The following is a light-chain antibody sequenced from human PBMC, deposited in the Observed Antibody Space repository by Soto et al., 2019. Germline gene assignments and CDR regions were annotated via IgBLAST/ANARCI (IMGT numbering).Light chain of an antibody. CDR2: GSS. J-gene: IGKJ4*01. CDR1: QSVSGSY. V-gene: IGKV3-15*01. CDR3: HQYTNWLALT. Sequence: EIVLTQSPGTLSFYPVSRDTLSCTASQSVSGSYFAWDQQKPGPAPRPLLHGSSARATGTPARFSGSGSGTQSALTISSLQSEDSAVYYCHQYTNWLALTFGGGTKVDIK.